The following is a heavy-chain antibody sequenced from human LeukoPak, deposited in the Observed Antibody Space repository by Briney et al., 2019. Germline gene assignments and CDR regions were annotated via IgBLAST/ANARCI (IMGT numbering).Heavy chain of an antibody. Sequence: ASVKVSCKASGYTLTELSMHWVRQAPGKGLEWMGGFDPEDGETIYAQKFQGRVTMTEDTSTDTAYMELSSLRSEDTAVYYCATHPIYDILTGEGGDYYYYGMDVWGQGTTVTVSS. CDR3: ATHPIYDILTGEGGDYYYYGMDV. J-gene: IGHJ6*02. V-gene: IGHV1-24*01. CDR1: GYTLTELS. CDR2: FDPEDGET. D-gene: IGHD3-9*01.